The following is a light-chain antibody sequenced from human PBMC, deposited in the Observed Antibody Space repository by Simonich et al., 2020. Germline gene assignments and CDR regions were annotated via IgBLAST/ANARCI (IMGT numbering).Light chain of an antibody. CDR3: QQYNNWPLT. CDR2: AAS. CDR1: QSISRY. Sequence: DIQMTQSPSSLSASVGDRVTITCRASQSISRYLNWYQQKPGKAPKLLIYAASRLQSGVPARFSGSGSGTEFTLTISSMQSEDFAVYYCQQYNNWPLTFGGGTKVEIK. V-gene: IGKV1-39*01. J-gene: IGKJ4*01.